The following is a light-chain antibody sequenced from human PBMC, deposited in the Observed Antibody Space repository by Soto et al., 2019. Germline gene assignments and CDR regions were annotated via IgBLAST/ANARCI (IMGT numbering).Light chain of an antibody. CDR3: QQYNSYPWT. CDR2: DAS. V-gene: IGKV1-5*01. Sequence: DIQMTQSPSTLSASVGARVPITCRASQIISSWLAWYQQKPGKAPNLLIYDASSLESGVPSRFSGSGSGTEFTLTISSLQPDDFATYYCQQYNSYPWTFGQGTKVDIK. J-gene: IGKJ1*01. CDR1: QIISSW.